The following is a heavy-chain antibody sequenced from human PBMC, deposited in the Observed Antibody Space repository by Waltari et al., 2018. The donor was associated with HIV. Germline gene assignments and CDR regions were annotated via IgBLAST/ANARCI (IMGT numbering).Heavy chain of an antibody. V-gene: IGHV4-39*01. CDR3: ARHTSIAAALSAFDI. CDR1: GGSISSSSYY. Sequence: QLQLQESGPGLVKPSETLSLTCTVSGGSISSSSYYWGWIRQPPGKGLEWIGSIYYSGSTYYNPSLKSRVTISVDTSKNQFSLKLSSVTAADTAVYYCARHTSIAAALSAFDIWGQGTMVTVSS. CDR2: IYYSGST. D-gene: IGHD6-13*01. J-gene: IGHJ3*02.